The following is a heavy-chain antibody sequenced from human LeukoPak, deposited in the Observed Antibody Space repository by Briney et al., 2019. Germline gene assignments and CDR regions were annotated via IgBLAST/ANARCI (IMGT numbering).Heavy chain of an antibody. CDR2: INPNSGGK. Sequence: ASVKVAYKASGYTFTSYYMHWVRQAPGQGLEWMGWINPNSGGKNYAQKFQGRVTLTRDTSISTAYMELNSLRSDDTAVYYCAPRRNYGSGSFDYWGQGTLVTVSS. D-gene: IGHD3-10*01. CDR3: APRRNYGSGSFDY. V-gene: IGHV1-2*02. CDR1: GYTFTSYY. J-gene: IGHJ4*02.